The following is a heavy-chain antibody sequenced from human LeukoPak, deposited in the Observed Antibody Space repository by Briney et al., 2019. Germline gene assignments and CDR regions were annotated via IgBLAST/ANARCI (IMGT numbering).Heavy chain of an antibody. D-gene: IGHD2-21*02. Sequence: ASVKVSCKASGGTFSSYAISWVRQAPGQGLEWMGGIIPIFGTANYAQKFQGRVTITADESTSTAYMELSSLRSEDTAVYYCARGPYCGGDCYPNDYWGQGTLVTVSS. CDR1: GGTFSSYA. CDR3: ARGPYCGGDCYPNDY. J-gene: IGHJ4*02. CDR2: IIPIFGTA. V-gene: IGHV1-69*13.